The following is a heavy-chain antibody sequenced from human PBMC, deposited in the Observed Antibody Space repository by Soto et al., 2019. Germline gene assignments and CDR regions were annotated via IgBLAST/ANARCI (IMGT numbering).Heavy chain of an antibody. J-gene: IGHJ1*01. CDR1: GFTFSSYA. CDR3: AKGVSGIAVAGTGYFQH. V-gene: IGHV3-23*01. Sequence: EVQLLESGGGLVQPGGSLRLSCTASGFTFSSYAMSWVRQAPGKGLEWVSGISGSGDSTYYADSVKGRFTISRDNSKNXXYLQMTSLRAEDTAVYYCAKGVSGIAVAGTGYFQHWGQGTLVTVSS. CDR2: ISGSGDST. D-gene: IGHD6-19*01.